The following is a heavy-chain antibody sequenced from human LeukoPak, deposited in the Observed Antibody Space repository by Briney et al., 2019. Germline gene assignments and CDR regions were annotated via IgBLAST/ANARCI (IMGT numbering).Heavy chain of an antibody. CDR1: GGSISSYY. CDR2: IYYSGST. D-gene: IGHD6-6*01. CDR3: ATQRSLYSSSYYGMDV. Sequence: SETLSLTCTVSGGSISSYYWSWIRQPPGKGLEWIGYIYYSGSTNYNPSLKSRATISVDTSKNQFSLKLSSVTAADTAVYYCATQRSLYSSSYYGMDVWGQGTTVTVSS. V-gene: IGHV4-59*01. J-gene: IGHJ6*02.